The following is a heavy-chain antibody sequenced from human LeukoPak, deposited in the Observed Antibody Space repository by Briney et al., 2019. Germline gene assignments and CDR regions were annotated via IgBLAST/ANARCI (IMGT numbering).Heavy chain of an antibody. J-gene: IGHJ4*02. D-gene: IGHD5-18*01. V-gene: IGHV3-7*01. CDR3: ARARIQLWFPPDY. CDR1: GFTFSSYW. CDR2: IKQDGSEK. Sequence: PGGSLRLSCAASGFTFSSYWMSWVRQAPGKGLEWVANIKQDGSEKYYVDSVKGRFTISRDNAKNSLYLQMNSLRAEDTAVYYCARARIQLWFPPDYWGQGTLVTVSS.